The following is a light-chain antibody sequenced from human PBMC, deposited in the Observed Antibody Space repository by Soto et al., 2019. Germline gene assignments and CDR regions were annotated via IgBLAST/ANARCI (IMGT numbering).Light chain of an antibody. CDR3: QQRSTWPLT. V-gene: IGKV3-11*01. CDR1: QSLGN. CDR2: PSS. J-gene: IGKJ4*01. Sequence: EIVLTQSPATLSLSPGEGATLSCRASQSLGNLAWYQQKPGQAPRLLIYPSSNRATGIPARFSGSGSGTDFTLTISSLEPEDFAVYYCQQRSTWPLTFGGGTKLEIK.